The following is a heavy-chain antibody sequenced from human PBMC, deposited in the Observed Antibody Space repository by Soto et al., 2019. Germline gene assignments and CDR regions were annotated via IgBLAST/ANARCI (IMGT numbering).Heavy chain of an antibody. CDR3: ARGAQRWLQWD. CDR2: ISASGGST. Sequence: GGSLRLSCAASGFTFSNYAMSWVRQAPGKGLEWVSGISASGGSTYYADSVKGRFTISRDNSKNTLYLLMNSLRAEDTAVYYCARGAQRWLQWDWGQGTLVTVSS. D-gene: IGHD5-12*01. CDR1: GFTFSNYA. V-gene: IGHV3-23*01. J-gene: IGHJ4*02.